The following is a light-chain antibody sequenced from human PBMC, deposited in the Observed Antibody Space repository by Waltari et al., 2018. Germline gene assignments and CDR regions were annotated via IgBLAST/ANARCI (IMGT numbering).Light chain of an antibody. CDR3: QQYNSYPWT. V-gene: IGKV1-5*01. Sequence: DIQMTQSPSTLSASVGDRFTITCRASQSFSSWLAWYQQKPGKAPTPLIYDASSLESGVPSRFSGSGSGTEFTLTISSLQPDDFATYYCQQYNSYPWTFGQGTKVEIK. CDR1: QSFSSW. J-gene: IGKJ1*01. CDR2: DAS.